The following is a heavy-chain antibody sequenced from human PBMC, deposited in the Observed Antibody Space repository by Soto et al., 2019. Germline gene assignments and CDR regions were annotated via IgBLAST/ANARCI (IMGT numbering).Heavy chain of an antibody. D-gene: IGHD3-3*01. V-gene: IGHV3-7*02. J-gene: IGHJ4*02. CDR3: TSSVLYYDFWIAYG. CDR1: GFSFSRDW. Sequence: GGSLRLSFVDAGFSFSRDWMSWVRQAPGKGLEWVANIKEDGSEKQYMDSMKGRFTISRDNAKNSLSLQMNSLRAEDTAVYYCTSSVLYYDFWIAYGWGQGTLVTVSS. CDR2: IKEDGSEK.